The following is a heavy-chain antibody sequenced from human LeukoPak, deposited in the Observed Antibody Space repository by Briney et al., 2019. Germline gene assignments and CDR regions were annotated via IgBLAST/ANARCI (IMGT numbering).Heavy chain of an antibody. CDR1: GFTFSSYE. Sequence: PGGSLRLSCAASGFTFSSYEMNWVRQAPGKGLEWVSYISSSGSTIYYADSVEGRFTISRDNAKNSLYLQMNSLRAEDTAVYYCAREAIAAAGKPFDYWGQGTLVTVSS. J-gene: IGHJ4*02. D-gene: IGHD6-13*01. V-gene: IGHV3-48*03. CDR3: AREAIAAAGKPFDY. CDR2: ISSSGSTI.